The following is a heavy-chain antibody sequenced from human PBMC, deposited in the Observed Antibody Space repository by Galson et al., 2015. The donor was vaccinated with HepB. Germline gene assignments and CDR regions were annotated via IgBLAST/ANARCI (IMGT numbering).Heavy chain of an antibody. CDR3: ARDQGYYDILTGYFPYYFDH. D-gene: IGHD3-9*01. CDR1: EFSFDEYG. CDR2: INWSGGRT. Sequence: SLRLSCAASEFSFDEYGMSWVRQTPGKGLEWISAINWSGGRTGYAASVKGRFTISRDNAKKSLYLQMNSLRAEDTAFYYCARDQGYYDILTGYFPYYFDHWGRGTLVTVSS. V-gene: IGHV3-20*04. J-gene: IGHJ4*02.